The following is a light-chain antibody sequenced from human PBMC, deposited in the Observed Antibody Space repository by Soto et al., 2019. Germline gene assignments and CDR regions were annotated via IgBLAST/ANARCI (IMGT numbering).Light chain of an antibody. CDR1: QSVSSNY. J-gene: IGKJ1*01. V-gene: IGKV3-20*01. Sequence: EIVLTQSPGTLSLSPGESATLSCRASQSVSSNYLAWYRQKPGQAPRLLIYGASSRATGIPDRFSGSGSGTVFTLTISRLEPEDFAVYYCQQYGGSTRTFGQGTKVDIK. CDR3: QQYGGSTRT. CDR2: GAS.